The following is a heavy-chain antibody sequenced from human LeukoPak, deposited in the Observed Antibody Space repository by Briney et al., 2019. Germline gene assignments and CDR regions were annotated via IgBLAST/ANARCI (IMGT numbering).Heavy chain of an antibody. J-gene: IGHJ4*02. CDR2: IHPEGNEK. CDR3: ARGDALSGDH. Sequence: GGSLRLSCAASGFTFSSYAMSWVRQAPGRGLEWVANIHPEGNEKYHVESVKGRFTISRDNPKSSLFLQMNGLRVENTAVYYCARGDALSGDHWGQGTLVTVSS. CDR1: GFTFSSYA. V-gene: IGHV3-7*04. D-gene: IGHD2/OR15-2a*01.